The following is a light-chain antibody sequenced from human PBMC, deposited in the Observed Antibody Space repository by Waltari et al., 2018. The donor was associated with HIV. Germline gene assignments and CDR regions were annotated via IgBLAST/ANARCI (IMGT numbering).Light chain of an antibody. CDR3: ATVDTSVTAII. Sequence: QSVLTQPPSVSAAPGQKVTISCSGSSSNIGNNFVSWYQQFPGKAPKLLIYDNHQRPSGIPDRPSGSKSGTSATLGITGLQTWDEGDYYCATVDTSVTAIIFGGGTRVTVL. CDR2: DNH. J-gene: IGLJ2*01. CDR1: SSNIGNNF. V-gene: IGLV1-51*01.